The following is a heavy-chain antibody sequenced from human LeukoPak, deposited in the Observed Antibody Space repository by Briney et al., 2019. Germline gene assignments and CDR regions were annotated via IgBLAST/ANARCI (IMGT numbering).Heavy chain of an antibody. CDR2: IIPIFGTA. CDR3: ARGGNSEDPYYYYGMDV. J-gene: IGHJ6*02. D-gene: IGHD4-23*01. V-gene: IGHV1-69*05. Sequence: SVKVSCKASGDTFSSYAISWVRQAPGQGLEWMGGIIPIFGTANYAQKFQGRVTITTDESTSTAYMELSSLRSEDTAVYYCARGGNSEDPYYYYGMDVWGQGTTVTVSS. CDR1: GDTFSSYA.